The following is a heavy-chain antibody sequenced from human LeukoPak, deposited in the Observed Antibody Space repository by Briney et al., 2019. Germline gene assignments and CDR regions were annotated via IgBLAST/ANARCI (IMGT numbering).Heavy chain of an antibody. Sequence: GGSLRLSCAVSGVTLSNYGMSWVRQAPGKGLEWVAGISDSGGRTNYADSVKGRFTISRDNPKNTLYLQMNSLRAEDTAVYFCAKRGVVIRVILVGFHKEAYYFYSWGQGARVTVPS. CDR2: ISDSGGRT. CDR3: AKRGVVIRVILVGFHKEAYYFYS. V-gene: IGHV3-23*01. D-gene: IGHD3-22*01. J-gene: IGHJ4*02. CDR1: GVTLSNYG.